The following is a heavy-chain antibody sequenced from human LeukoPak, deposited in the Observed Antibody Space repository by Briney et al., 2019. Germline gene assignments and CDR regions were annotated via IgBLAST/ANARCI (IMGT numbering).Heavy chain of an antibody. CDR3: ARDSAHDDAFDI. D-gene: IGHD6-13*01. CDR2: LYISGST. J-gene: IGHJ3*02. V-gene: IGHV4-61*02. CDR1: GASISSGSYY. Sequence: PSETLSLTCTVSGASISSGSYYWSWIRRPAGKGLEWIGRLYISGSTNYNPSLKSRVTISVDTSKNQFSLKLSSVTAADTAVYYCARDSAHDDAFDIWGQGTVVTVSS.